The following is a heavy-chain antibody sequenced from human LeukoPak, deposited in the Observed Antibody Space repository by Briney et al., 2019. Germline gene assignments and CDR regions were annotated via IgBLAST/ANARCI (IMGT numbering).Heavy chain of an antibody. V-gene: IGHV3-23*01. D-gene: IGHD3-10*01. CDR1: GFAFSNYA. Sequence: GGSLRLSCAASGFAFSNYAMSWVRQAPGKGLEWVSVIRGSGGSTDYADSVKGRFTISRDNSKNTLYLQMNSLRAEDTAIYYCAKAPYASGSHDWFDPWGQGTLVTVSS. CDR3: AKAPYASGSHDWFDP. J-gene: IGHJ5*02. CDR2: IRGSGGST.